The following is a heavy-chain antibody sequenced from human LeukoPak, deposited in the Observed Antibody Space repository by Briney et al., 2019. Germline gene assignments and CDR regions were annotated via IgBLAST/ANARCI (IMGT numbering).Heavy chain of an antibody. Sequence: PGGSLRLSCAASGFTFSSYWMSWVRQAPGKGLEWVANIKQDGSEKYYVDSVKGRFTISRDNAKNSLYLQMNSLRAEDTAVYYCARESGIVATMWGPWFDPSGQGTLVSVSS. CDR3: ARESGIVATMWGPWFDP. CDR1: GFTFSSYW. CDR2: IKQDGSEK. J-gene: IGHJ5*02. D-gene: IGHD5-12*01. V-gene: IGHV3-7*01.